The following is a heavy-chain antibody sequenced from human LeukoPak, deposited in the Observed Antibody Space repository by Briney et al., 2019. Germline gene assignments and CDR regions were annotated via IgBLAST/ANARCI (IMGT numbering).Heavy chain of an antibody. J-gene: IGHJ6*02. Sequence: ASVKVSCKVSGSILTELSIHWVRQAPGKGLGWRGGFQPEDGETIYAQKFQGRVTMTEDKSTDTAYMELSSLRSEDTAVYYCATLYCSGGSGYGMDVWGQGTTVTVSS. CDR1: GSILTELS. CDR2: FQPEDGET. CDR3: ATLYCSGGSGYGMDV. D-gene: IGHD2-15*01. V-gene: IGHV1-24*01.